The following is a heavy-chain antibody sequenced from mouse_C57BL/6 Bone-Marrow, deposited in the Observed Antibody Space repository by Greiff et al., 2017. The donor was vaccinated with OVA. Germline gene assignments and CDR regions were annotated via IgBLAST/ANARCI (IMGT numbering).Heavy chain of an antibody. D-gene: IGHD2-4*01. V-gene: IGHV1-82*01. CDR1: GYAFSSSW. CDR3: ARDDYLAWFAY. Sequence: QVQLQQSGPELVKPGASVKISCKASGYAFSSSWMNWVKQRPGKGLEWIGRIYPGDGDTNYNGKFKGKATLAADKSSSTAYMQLSSLTSEDSAVYFCARDDYLAWFAYWGQGNLVTVSA. CDR2: IYPGDGDT. J-gene: IGHJ3*01.